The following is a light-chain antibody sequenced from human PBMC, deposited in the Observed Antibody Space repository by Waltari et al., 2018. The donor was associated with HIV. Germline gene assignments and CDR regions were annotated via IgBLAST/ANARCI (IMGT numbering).Light chain of an antibody. Sequence: QSVLTQPPSASGTPGQRVTISCSGNSSTIGSNSVKWYQLHPGTAPKLLIYSNTHRPSVIPDRVSGSKSGTSASLAISGLQSEDEADYYCAAWDDNLNGPVFGGGTKLTVL. CDR3: AAWDDNLNGPV. CDR1: SSTIGSNS. J-gene: IGLJ3*02. V-gene: IGLV1-44*01. CDR2: SNT.